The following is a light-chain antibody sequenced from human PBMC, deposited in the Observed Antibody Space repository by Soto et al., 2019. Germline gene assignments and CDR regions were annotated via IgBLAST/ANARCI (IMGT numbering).Light chain of an antibody. V-gene: IGKV3-11*01. CDR2: DAS. CDR1: QSVSSY. J-gene: IGKJ1*01. CDR3: QQYYHWRT. Sequence: EIVLTQSPATLSLSPGERATLSCRASQSVSSYLAWYQQKPGQAPRLLIYDASNSATGIPDRCSGSESGTDFTLTISSLQSEDFAIYFCQQYYHWRTFGQGTKVDIK.